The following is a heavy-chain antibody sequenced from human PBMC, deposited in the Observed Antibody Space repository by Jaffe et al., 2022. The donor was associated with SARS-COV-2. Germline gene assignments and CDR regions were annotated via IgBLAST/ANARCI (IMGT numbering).Heavy chain of an antibody. CDR1: GFTFSSYA. D-gene: IGHD1-26*01. J-gene: IGHJ6*02. CDR2: ISYDGSNK. V-gene: IGHV3-30-3*01. Sequence: QVQLVESGGGVVQPGRSLRLSCAASGFTFSSYAMHWVRQAPGKGLEWVAVISYDGSNKYYADSVKGRFTISRDNSKNTLYLQMNSLRAEDTAVYYCARDRGEYPGSFYYYYGMDVWGQGTTVTVSS. CDR3: ARDRGEYPGSFYYYYGMDV.